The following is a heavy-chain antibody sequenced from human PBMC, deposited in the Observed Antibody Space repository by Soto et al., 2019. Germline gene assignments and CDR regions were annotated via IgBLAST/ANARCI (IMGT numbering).Heavy chain of an antibody. CDR1: GFTFSSYW. Sequence: EVQLVESGGGLVQPGGSLRLSCAASGFTFSSYWMSWVRQAPGRGLEWVATIKQDGSEKYHVDSVKGRFTISRDNAKNSLYLQMNSLRVEDTAVYYCARGGNAAMFYWGQGTLVTVSS. V-gene: IGHV3-7*04. CDR2: IKQDGSEK. D-gene: IGHD5-18*01. J-gene: IGHJ4*02. CDR3: ARGGNAAMFY.